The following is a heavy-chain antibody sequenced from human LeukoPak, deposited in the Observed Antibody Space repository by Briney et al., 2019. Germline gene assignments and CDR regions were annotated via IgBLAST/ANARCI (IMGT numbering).Heavy chain of an antibody. V-gene: IGHV4-34*01. CDR3: MRPWGSYSGYDQYWFDP. CDR2: INHSGST. CDR1: GVSFSGYY. J-gene: IGHJ5*02. Sequence: SETLSLTCAVYGVSFSGYYWSWIRQPPGKGLEWIGEINHSGSTNYNPSLKSRVTMSVDTSKNQFSLKLRSVTAADTAVYYCMRPWGSYSGYDQYWFDPWGQGTLVTVSS. D-gene: IGHD5-12*01.